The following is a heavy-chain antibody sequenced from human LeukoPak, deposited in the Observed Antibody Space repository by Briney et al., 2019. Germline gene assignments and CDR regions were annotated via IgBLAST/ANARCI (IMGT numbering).Heavy chain of an antibody. V-gene: IGHV4-39*01. J-gene: IGHJ6*03. Sequence: SETLSLTCTVSGGSISGSVYYWGWIRQPPGKDLEWIGSIYYSGSTYYNPSLKSRLTMSVDTSKNQFSLKRSFVTASDTAAYYCARHGGDVTHYYHMDVWGKGTTVTVSS. D-gene: IGHD2-21*02. CDR3: ARHGGDVTHYYHMDV. CDR1: GGSISGSVYY. CDR2: IYYSGST.